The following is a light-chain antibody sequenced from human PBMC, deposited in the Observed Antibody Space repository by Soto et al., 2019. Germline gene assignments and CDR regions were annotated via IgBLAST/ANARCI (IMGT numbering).Light chain of an antibody. Sequence: EIVMTQSPATLTVSPGERATLSCRASQSAGTNLAWYQQKPGQAPRLLIHGAFTRATGIPARFSGSGSGTEFTLTISSLQSEDFAVYYCQQYNKWPPITFGQGTRLEIK. CDR1: QSAGTN. V-gene: IGKV3-15*01. CDR3: QQYNKWPPIT. CDR2: GAF. J-gene: IGKJ5*01.